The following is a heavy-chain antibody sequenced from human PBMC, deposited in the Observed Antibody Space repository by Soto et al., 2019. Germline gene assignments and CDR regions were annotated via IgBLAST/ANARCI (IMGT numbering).Heavy chain of an antibody. J-gene: IGHJ3*02. Sequence: GGSLRLSCAAPRFTFSTYAMSWVRQAPGKGLEWVSGISGGGGDTSYADSVRGRFTCSRDNSKNTLYLQMNSLRAEDTALYYWAKSLFGGPDIWGQGTMVTVSS. CDR3: AKSLFGGPDI. V-gene: IGHV3-23*01. D-gene: IGHD2-15*01. CDR1: RFTFSTYA. CDR2: ISGGGGDT.